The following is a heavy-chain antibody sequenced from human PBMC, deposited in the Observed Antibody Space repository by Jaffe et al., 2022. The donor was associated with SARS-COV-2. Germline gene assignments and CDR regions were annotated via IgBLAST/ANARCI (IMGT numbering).Heavy chain of an antibody. CDR3: ARQGRYYYGSGSNWFDP. CDR1: GGSISSSSYY. J-gene: IGHJ5*02. V-gene: IGHV4-39*01. D-gene: IGHD3-10*01. CDR2: IYYSGST. Sequence: QLQLQESGPGLVKPSETLSLTCTVSGGSISSSSYYWGWIRQPPGKGLEWIGSIYYSGSTYYNPSLKSRVTISVDTSKNQFSLKLSSVTAADTAVYYCARQGRYYYGSGSNWFDPWGQGTLVTVSS.